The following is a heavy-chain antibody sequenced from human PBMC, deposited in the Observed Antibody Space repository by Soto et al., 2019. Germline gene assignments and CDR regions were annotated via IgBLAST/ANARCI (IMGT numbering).Heavy chain of an antibody. CDR1: GFTFSSYG. CDR2: SIATGAGT. J-gene: IGHJ4*02. Sequence: EVQLLESGGGLVQPGGSLRLSCAASGFTFSSYGMTWGRQAPGKGLEWVSFSIATGAGTYEADSVKGRFTISRDNSKKTLYLQMTSLRADDTAVYSFAKYRRAGGNYGFYSDFWGQGALVIVSS. CDR3: AKYRRAGGNYGFYSDF. V-gene: IGHV3-23*01. D-gene: IGHD1-7*01.